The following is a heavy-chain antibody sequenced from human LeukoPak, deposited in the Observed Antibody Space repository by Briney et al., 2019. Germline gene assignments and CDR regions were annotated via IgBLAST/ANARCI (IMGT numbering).Heavy chain of an antibody. CDR3: ARDQEAFDY. J-gene: IGHJ4*02. Sequence: ASVKVSCKASGYSCTSNYIHWMRQAPGQGLEWMGMIYPRDGSTSYAQKFQGRVTVTRDTSTSTVHMELSGLRSEDTAVYYCARDQEAFDYWGQGTLVTVSS. V-gene: IGHV1-46*01. CDR2: IYPRDGST. CDR1: GYSCTSNY.